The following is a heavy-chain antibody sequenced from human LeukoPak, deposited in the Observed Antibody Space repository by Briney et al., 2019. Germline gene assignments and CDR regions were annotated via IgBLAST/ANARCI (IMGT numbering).Heavy chain of an antibody. V-gene: IGHV4-59*01. Sequence: SETLSLTCTVSGGSISSYYWSWIRQPPGKRLEWIGYIYYSGSTNYNPSLKSRVTISVDTSKNQFSLKLSSVTAADTAVYYCARGHSSGYYIFDYWGQGTLVTVSS. J-gene: IGHJ4*02. CDR3: ARGHSSGYYIFDY. CDR2: IYYSGST. D-gene: IGHD3-22*01. CDR1: GGSISSYY.